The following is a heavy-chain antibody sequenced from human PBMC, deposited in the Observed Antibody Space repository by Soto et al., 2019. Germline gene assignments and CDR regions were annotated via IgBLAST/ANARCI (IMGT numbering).Heavy chain of an antibody. CDR3: ARSIVAAGSPGYYYYGMDV. D-gene: IGHD6-13*01. V-gene: IGHV5-51*01. Sequence: EVQLVQSGAAVRKPGESLRISCKASGYNFTNHWIAWVRQMPGRGLEWMGIIYRADSDSTYSPSFQGQVTISADKSISTAYLQWSSLKASDTAMYYCARSIVAAGSPGYYYYGMDVWGQGTTVTVSS. J-gene: IGHJ6*02. CDR2: IYRADSDS. CDR1: GYNFTNHW.